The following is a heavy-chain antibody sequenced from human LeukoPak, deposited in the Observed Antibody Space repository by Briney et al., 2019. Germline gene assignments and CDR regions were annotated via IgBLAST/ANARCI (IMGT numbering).Heavy chain of an antibody. CDR2: IKLDGSEK. D-gene: IGHD3-3*01. V-gene: IGHV3-7*02. CDR1: GFTFSSYT. CDR3: ARRGTSFDY. Sequence: GGSLRLSCAASGFTFSSYTMNWVRQAPGKGLEWVASIKLDGSEKYHVDSVKGRFTISRDNAKNSLYLQMNSLRAEDTAVYYCARRGTSFDYWGQGTLVTVSS. J-gene: IGHJ4*02.